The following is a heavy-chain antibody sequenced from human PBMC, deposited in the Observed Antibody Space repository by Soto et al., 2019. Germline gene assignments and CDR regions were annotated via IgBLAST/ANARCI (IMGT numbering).Heavy chain of an antibody. CDR1: GFTFSNYG. V-gene: IGHV3-30*18. Sequence: GGSLRLSCAASGFTFSNYGMHWVRQAPGKGLEWVAFISDDGSNKYYADSMKGRFTMSRDNPKRTLYLQMSSLRVEDTAVYYCTKRRNVLRFLEWSSGMEVWGQWTTVTVSS. CDR3: TKRRNVLRFLEWSSGMEV. J-gene: IGHJ6*02. D-gene: IGHD3-3*01. CDR2: ISDDGSNK.